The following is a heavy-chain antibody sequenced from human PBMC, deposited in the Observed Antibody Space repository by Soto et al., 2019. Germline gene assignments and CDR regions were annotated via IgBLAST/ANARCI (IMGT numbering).Heavy chain of an antibody. CDR1: GATFSSYA. CDR3: AKGSSVLHGSLDS. CDR2: IIPLFNIT. J-gene: IGHJ4*02. D-gene: IGHD1-1*01. V-gene: IGHV1-69*17. Sequence: QMQLVQSGAEVKKPGSSVKVSCKASGATFSSYAISWVRQVPGQGLEWMGGIIPLFNITNYAESFQGRVTVTADKSTNIAYMELNSLRSDDTAIYYCAKGSSVLHGSLDSWGQGAPVTVSS.